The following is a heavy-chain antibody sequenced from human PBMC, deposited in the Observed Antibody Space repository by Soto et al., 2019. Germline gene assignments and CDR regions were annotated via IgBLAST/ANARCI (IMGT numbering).Heavy chain of an antibody. CDR3: AKVLSGWYFDY. D-gene: IGHD6-19*01. J-gene: IGHJ4*02. Sequence: PGGSLRLSCAASGFTFSSYAMSWVRQAPGKGLEWVSAISGSGGSTYYTVSVKGRFTISRDNSENTLYLQMDSLRAEDTAVYYCAKVLSGWYFDYWGQGTLVTVSS. CDR1: GFTFSSYA. V-gene: IGHV3-23*01. CDR2: ISGSGGST.